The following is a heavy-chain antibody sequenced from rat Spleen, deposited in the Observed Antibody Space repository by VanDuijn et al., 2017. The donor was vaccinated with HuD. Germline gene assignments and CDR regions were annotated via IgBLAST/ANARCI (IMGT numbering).Heavy chain of an antibody. CDR3: AREGIGTTTDY. CDR1: GFSLTDYS. J-gene: IGHJ2*01. V-gene: IGHV2S63*01. CDR2: IWNTGGT. D-gene: IGHD1-5*01. Sequence: EVQLKESGPGLVQPSQTLSLTCTVSGFSLTDYSVHWVRQPPGKGLEWMGVIWNTGGTRYNSALKSRLSISKDTSKSQVFLKMNSLQTEDTATYYCAREGIGTTTDYWGQGVMVTVSS.